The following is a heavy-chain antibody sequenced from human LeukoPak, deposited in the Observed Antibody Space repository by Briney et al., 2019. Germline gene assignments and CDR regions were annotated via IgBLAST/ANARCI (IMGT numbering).Heavy chain of an antibody. D-gene: IGHD6-19*01. CDR1: GFTVSTNY. CDR2: IYSGGST. V-gene: IGHV3-53*05. CDR3: ARGVLARGSSGWYFDY. J-gene: IGHJ4*02. Sequence: PGGSLRLSCGASGFTVSTNYMSWVRQAPGKGLEWVSIIYSGGSTYYADSVKGRFTISRDNSKNTLYLQMGSLRAEDMAVYYCARGVLARGSSGWYFDYWGQGTLVTVSS.